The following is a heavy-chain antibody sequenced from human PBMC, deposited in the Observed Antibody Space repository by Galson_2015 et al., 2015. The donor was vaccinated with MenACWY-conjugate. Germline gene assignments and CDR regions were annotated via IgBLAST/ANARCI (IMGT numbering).Heavy chain of an antibody. J-gene: IGHJ4*02. D-gene: IGHD3-10*01. V-gene: IGHV5-51*01. Sequence: QSGAEVKKPGESLKISCEASGYSFANHWIGWVRQIPGQGLEWMGIIYPGDSDTRDRPSYQGQVTMSVDKSINTPYLQWSSLKASDPAVYYCARPLYLPSHSPMDDWGQGTLVPVSS. CDR1: GYSFANHW. CDR2: IYPGDSDT. CDR3: ARPLYLPSHSPMDD.